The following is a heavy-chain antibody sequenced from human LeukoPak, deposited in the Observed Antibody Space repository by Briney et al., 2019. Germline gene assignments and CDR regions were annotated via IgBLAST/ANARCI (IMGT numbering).Heavy chain of an antibody. D-gene: IGHD3-10*01. V-gene: IGHV4-59*08. CDR3: ARHARGGYYFDY. CDR2: IYYSGST. CDR1: GGSISSYY. J-gene: IGHJ4*02. Sequence: KPSETLSLTCTVSGGSISSYYWSWIRQPPGKGLEWIGYIYYSGSTNYNPSLKSRVTISVDTSKNQFSLKLSSVTAADTAVYYCARHARGGYYFDYWGQGTLVTVSS.